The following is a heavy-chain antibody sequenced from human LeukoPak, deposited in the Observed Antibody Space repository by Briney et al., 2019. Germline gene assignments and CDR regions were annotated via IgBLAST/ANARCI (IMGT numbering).Heavy chain of an antibody. V-gene: IGHV1-2*04. D-gene: IGHD1-26*01. CDR2: INPNSGGT. CDR3: ARAYSGSYPIDAFDI. CDR1: GYTFTGYY. Sequence: ASVKVSCKASGYTFTGYYMHWVRQAPGQGLEWMGWINPNSGGTNYAQKFQGWVTMTRDTSISTAYMELSRLRSDDTAVYYCARAYSGSYPIDAFDIWGQGTMVTVSS. J-gene: IGHJ3*02.